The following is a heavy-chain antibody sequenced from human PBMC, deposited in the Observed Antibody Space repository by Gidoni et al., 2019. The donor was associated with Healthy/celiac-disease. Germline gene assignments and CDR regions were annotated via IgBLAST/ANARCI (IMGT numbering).Heavy chain of an antibody. Sequence: QVQLVESGGGVVQPGRSLRLSCAASVFTFRSYGMHWVRQAPGKGLEWVAVIWYDGSNKYYADSVKGRFTISRDKSKNTLYLQMNSLRAEDTAVYYCARGIEMAPTSYYFDYWGQGTLVTVSS. D-gene: IGHD2-15*01. CDR1: VFTFRSYG. CDR3: ARGIEMAPTSYYFDY. V-gene: IGHV3-33*01. J-gene: IGHJ4*02. CDR2: IWYDGSNK.